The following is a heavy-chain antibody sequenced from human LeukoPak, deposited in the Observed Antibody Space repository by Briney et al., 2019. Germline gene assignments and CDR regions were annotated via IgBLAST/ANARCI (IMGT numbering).Heavy chain of an antibody. CDR2: ISWNSGSI. CDR1: GFTFDDYA. V-gene: IGHV3-9*01. Sequence: GGSLRLSCAASGFTFDDYAMHWVRQAPGKGLEWVSGISWNSGSIGYADSVKGRFTISRDNSKNTLYLQMGSLRVDDTAVYYCTLQNYGMDVWGQGTTVIVSS. CDR3: TLQNYGMDV. J-gene: IGHJ6*02.